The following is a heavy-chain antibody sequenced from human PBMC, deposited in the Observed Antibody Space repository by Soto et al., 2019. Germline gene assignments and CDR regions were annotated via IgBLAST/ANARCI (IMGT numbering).Heavy chain of an antibody. CDR3: ATMGTSATGLYDFDY. CDR1: GGSISSGNYY. CDR2: ISYSGST. Sequence: QVQLQESGPGLVKPSQTLSLTCTVSGGSISSGNYYWVWIRQPPGKGLEWIGFISYSGSTYYNSSLMRQVTISVDLSKNHFSLNLNSVTAADTAVYYCATMGTSATGLYDFDYWGQGTLVTVSS. V-gene: IGHV4-30-4*01. D-gene: IGHD1-7*01. J-gene: IGHJ4*02.